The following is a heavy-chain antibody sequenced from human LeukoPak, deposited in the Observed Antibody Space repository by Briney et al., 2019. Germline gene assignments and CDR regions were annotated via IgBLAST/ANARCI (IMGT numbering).Heavy chain of an antibody. J-gene: IGHJ4*02. D-gene: IGHD3-22*01. CDR3: ARARVARGKDSSGYLY. CDR2: ISYDGSNK. V-gene: IGHV3-30-3*01. CDR1: GFTLSSYA. Sequence: GGSLRLSCAASGFTLSSYAMHWVRQAPGKGLAWVAVISYDGSNKYYADSVKGRFTISRDNSKNTLYLQMNSLRAEDTAVYYCARARVARGKDSSGYLYWGQGTLVTVSS.